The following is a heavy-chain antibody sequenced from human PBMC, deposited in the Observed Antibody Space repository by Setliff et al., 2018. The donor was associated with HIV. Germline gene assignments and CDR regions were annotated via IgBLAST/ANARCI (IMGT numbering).Heavy chain of an antibody. J-gene: IGHJ4*02. CDR3: ARGYYNFWSGYPPLDY. D-gene: IGHD3-3*01. Sequence: ASETLSLTCTVSGGSISSGGYYWSWIRQHPGKGLEWIGYIYYSGSTYYNPSLKSRVTISVDTSKNQFSLKLSSVTAADTAVYYCARGYYNFWSGYPPLDYWGQGTLVTVSS. V-gene: IGHV4-31*03. CDR2: IYYSGST. CDR1: GGSISSGGYY.